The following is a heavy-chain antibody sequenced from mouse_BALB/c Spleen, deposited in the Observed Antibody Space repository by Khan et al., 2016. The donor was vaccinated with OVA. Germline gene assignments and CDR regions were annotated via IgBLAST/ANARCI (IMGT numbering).Heavy chain of an antibody. V-gene: IGHV1S137*01. Sequence: QVRLQQSGAELVRPGVSVKISCKGSGYTFTDFTMHWVKQSHAKSLEWIGVISTYYGDVTYNQKFKGKATMTVDKSSSTAYMELARLTSEDSAIYNCSSGGGGKRFAYWGQGTLVTVSA. J-gene: IGHJ3*01. CDR3: SSGGGGKRFAY. CDR2: ISTYYGDV. CDR1: GYTFTDFT.